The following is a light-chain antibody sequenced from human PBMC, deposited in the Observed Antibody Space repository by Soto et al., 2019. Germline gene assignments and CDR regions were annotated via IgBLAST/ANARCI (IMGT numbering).Light chain of an antibody. V-gene: IGKV3-20*01. CDR1: QSVSSSF. J-gene: IGKJ3*01. CDR3: QHYGNSPPAYT. CDR2: GAS. Sequence: EIVLTQSPGTLSLSPGERATLSCRASQSVSSSFLAWYQQRPGQAPRLLIFGASYMASGIPDRFSGSGSGTDVTLTISTLEPEDFAVYYCQHYGNSPPAYTFGPGTNVD.